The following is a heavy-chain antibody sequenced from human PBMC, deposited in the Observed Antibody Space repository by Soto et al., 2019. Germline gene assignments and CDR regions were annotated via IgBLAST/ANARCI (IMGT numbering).Heavy chain of an antibody. Sequence: PSETLSLTCTVSGGPISSYYWSWIRQPAGKGLEWIGRIYTSGSTNYNPSLKSRVTMSVDTSKNQFSLKLSSVTAADTAVYYCASGRTEPVPVSGDFDYWGQGTLVTVYS. CDR2: IYTSGST. D-gene: IGHD6-6*01. V-gene: IGHV4-4*07. J-gene: IGHJ4*02. CDR1: GGPISSYY. CDR3: ASGRTEPVPVSGDFDY.